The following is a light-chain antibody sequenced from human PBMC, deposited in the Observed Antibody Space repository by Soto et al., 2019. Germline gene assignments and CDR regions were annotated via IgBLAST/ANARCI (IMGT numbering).Light chain of an antibody. CDR1: SSDVGGYNY. CDR3: KSYTSSSTPV. CDR2: DVS. J-gene: IGLJ2*01. Sequence: QSALTQPASVSGSPRQSITISCTGTSSDVGGYNYVSWYQQHPGKAPKLIIYDVSNRPSGVSDRFSGSKSGNTASLTISGLQAEDEADYYCKSYTSSSTPVFGGGTKLTVL. V-gene: IGLV2-14*01.